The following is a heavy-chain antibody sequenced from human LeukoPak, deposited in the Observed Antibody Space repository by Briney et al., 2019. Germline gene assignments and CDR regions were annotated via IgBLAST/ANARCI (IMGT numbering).Heavy chain of an antibody. V-gene: IGHV4-34*01. CDR3: ARGLRRSIDY. J-gene: IGHJ4*02. D-gene: IGHD4-17*01. Sequence: SETLSLTCTVSGGSISSYYWGWIRQPPGKGLEWIGEINHSGSTNYNPSLKSRVTISVDTSKNQFSLKLSSVTAADTAVYYCARGLRRSIDYWGQGTLVTVSS. CDR1: GGSISSYY. CDR2: INHSGST.